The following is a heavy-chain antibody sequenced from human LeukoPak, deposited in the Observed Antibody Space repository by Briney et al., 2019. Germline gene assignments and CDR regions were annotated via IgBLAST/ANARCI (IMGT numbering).Heavy chain of an antibody. V-gene: IGHV3-21*01. Sequence: PGGSLRLSCAASGFTFSNYSMNWVRQAPGKGLEWVSSISGSSSYIYYADSVKGRFTISRDNAKNSLYLQMNSLRAEDTAVYYCARGGGYCSGGSCYEYWGQGTLVTVSS. J-gene: IGHJ4*02. CDR1: GFTFSNYS. D-gene: IGHD2-15*01. CDR3: ARGGGYCSGGSCYEY. CDR2: ISGSSSYI.